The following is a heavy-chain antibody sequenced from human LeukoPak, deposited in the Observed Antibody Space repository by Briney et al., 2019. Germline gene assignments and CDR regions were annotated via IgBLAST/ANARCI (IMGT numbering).Heavy chain of an antibody. CDR3: ARDLGTAPFSPTAFDI. J-gene: IGHJ3*02. CDR2: IYYSGST. Sequence: PSQTLSLTRTVSGGSISSGDYYWSWIRQPPGKGLEWIGYIYYSGSTYYNPSLKSRVTISVDTSKNQFSLKLSSVTAADTAVYYCARDLGTAPFSPTAFDIWGQGTMVTVSS. CDR1: GGSISSGDYY. V-gene: IGHV4-30-4*08. D-gene: IGHD7-27*01.